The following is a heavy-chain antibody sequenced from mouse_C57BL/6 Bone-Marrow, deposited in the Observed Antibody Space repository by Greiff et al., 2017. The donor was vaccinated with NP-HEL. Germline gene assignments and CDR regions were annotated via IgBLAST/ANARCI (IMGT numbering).Heavy chain of an antibody. D-gene: IGHD2-4*01. CDR3: AIYYDYDEDYWYFDV. CDR1: GYTFTSYT. CDR2: INPSSGYT. Sequence: QVQLQQSGAELARPGASVKMSCKASGYTFTSYTMHWVKQRPGQGLEWIGYINPSSGYTKYNQKFKDKATLTADKSSSTAYMQLSSLTSEDSAVYYCAIYYDYDEDYWYFDVWGTGTTVTVSS. J-gene: IGHJ1*03. V-gene: IGHV1-4*01.